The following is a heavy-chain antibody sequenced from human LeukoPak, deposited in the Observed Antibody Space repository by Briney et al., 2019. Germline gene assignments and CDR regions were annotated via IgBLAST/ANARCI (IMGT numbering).Heavy chain of an antibody. J-gene: IGHJ4*02. CDR1: GASIAGGSHY. CDR2: IYTTGST. Sequence: SETLSLTCTVSGASIAGGSHYWSWIRQPAGMGLEWIERIYTTGSTNYNPSLKSRVSMSIDTSKNQFSLRLTSVTAADTATYYCVRADGYSSSSSLNYWGQGALVTVSS. CDR3: VRADGYSSSSSLNY. V-gene: IGHV4-61*02. D-gene: IGHD6-6*01.